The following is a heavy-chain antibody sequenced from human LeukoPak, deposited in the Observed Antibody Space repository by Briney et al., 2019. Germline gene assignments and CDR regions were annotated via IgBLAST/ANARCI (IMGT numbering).Heavy chain of an antibody. V-gene: IGHV3-23*01. CDR2: ISGSGGNT. CDR3: AKDRALHQFDY. D-gene: IGHD1-26*01. CDR1: GFTFFIYD. Sequence: GGSLRLSCAASGFTFFIYDMNWVRQAPGKGLEWVSSISGSGGNTHYADSVKGRSTISRDNSKNTLYLQMDSLRVEGTAVYYCAKDRALHQFDYWGQGILVTVSS. J-gene: IGHJ4*02.